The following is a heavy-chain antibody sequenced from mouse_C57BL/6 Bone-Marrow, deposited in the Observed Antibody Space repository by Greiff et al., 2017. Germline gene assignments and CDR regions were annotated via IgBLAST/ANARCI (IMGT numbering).Heavy chain of an antibody. CDR1: GYAFSSSW. Sequence: VQLKESGPELVKPGASVKISCKASGYAFSSSWMNWVKQRPGKGLEWIGRIYPGDGDTNYNVKFKGKATLTADKSSSTAYMQLISLTAEDSAVYVCALCVRRGNYFDYWGQGTTLTVSS. J-gene: IGHJ2*01. CDR3: ALCVRRGNYFDY. D-gene: IGHD6-5*01. V-gene: IGHV1-82*01. CDR2: IYPGDGDT.